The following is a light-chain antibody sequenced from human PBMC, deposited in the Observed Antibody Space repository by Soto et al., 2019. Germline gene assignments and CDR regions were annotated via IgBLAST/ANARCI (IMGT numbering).Light chain of an antibody. CDR2: GAS. CDR3: QQYHNWPWT. J-gene: IGKJ1*01. CDR1: QSVTSH. Sequence: IVLTQSPGTLSVSPGERATLSCWASQSVTSHLAWYQQKPGRAPRLLIFGASTGATGVPARFSGSGTGTEFTLTISNVQSEDSAVYYCQQYHNWPWTFGQGTKVDIK. V-gene: IGKV3-15*01.